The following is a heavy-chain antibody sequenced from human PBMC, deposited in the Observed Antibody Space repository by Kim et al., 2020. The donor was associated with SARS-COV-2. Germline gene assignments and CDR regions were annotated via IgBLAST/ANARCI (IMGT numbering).Heavy chain of an antibody. CDR1: GYTFTSYG. J-gene: IGHJ6*02. CDR2: ISAYNGNT. D-gene: IGHD3-3*01. CDR3: ARVRLVLRFLEWLPDPCMDV. Sequence: ASVKVSCKASGYTFTSYGISWVRQAPGQGLEWMGWISAYNGNTNYAQKLQGRVTMTTDTSTSTAYMELRSLRSDDTAVYYCARVRLVLRFLEWLPDPCMDVWGQGTTVTVSS. V-gene: IGHV1-18*04.